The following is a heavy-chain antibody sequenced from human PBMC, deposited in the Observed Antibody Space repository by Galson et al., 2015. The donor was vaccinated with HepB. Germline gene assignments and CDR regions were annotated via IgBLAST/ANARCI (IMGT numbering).Heavy chain of an antibody. CDR3: ARDNSPKTPTDAFDI. Sequence: SVKVSCKASGYTFTSYYMHWVRQAPGQGLEWMGIINPSGGSTSYAQKFQGRVTMTRDTSTSTVYMELSSLRSEDTAVYYCARDNSPKTPTDAFDIWGQGTMVTVSS. CDR2: INPSGGST. V-gene: IGHV1-46*01. D-gene: IGHD4-23*01. J-gene: IGHJ3*02. CDR1: GYTFTSYY.